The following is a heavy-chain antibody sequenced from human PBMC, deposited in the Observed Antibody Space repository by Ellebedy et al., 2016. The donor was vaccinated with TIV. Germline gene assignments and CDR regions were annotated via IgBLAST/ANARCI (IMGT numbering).Heavy chain of an antibody. V-gene: IGHV4-59*01. D-gene: IGHD3-3*01. J-gene: IGHJ6*02. CDR3: ARGNRDSGSGYHPSFYYGLDV. CDR1: GVSISTYY. Sequence: MPSETLSLTCTVSGVSISTYYWSWIRQPPGKGLECIGYIFHSGSTNYNPSLKSRVAIAVDTSKNQFSLRLTSVTAAYTAVYYCARGNRDSGSGYHPSFYYGLDVWGQGTTVTVSS. CDR2: IFHSGST.